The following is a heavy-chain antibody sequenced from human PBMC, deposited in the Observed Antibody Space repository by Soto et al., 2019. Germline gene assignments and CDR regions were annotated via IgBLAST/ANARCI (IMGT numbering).Heavy chain of an antibody. CDR1: GFTFSSYS. J-gene: IGHJ6*02. CDR2: ISSSSSYI. Sequence: EVQLVESGGGLVKPGGSLRLSCAASGFTFSSYSMNWVRQAPGKGLEWVSSISSSSSYIYYADSVKGRFTISRDNAKNSLYLQMNSLRAEDTAVYYCARDHNELARGGYYYGMDVWGQGTTVTVSS. V-gene: IGHV3-21*01. CDR3: ARDHNELARGGYYYGMDV. D-gene: IGHD1-1*01.